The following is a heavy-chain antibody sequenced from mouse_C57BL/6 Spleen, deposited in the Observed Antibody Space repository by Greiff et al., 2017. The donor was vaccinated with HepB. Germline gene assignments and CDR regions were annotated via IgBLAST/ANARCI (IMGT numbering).Heavy chain of an antibody. CDR1: GYTFTSYW. CDR2: IYPGRGST. J-gene: IGHJ4*01. Sequence: QVQLQQPGAELVKPGASVKMSCKASGYTFTSYWITWVKQRPGQGLEWIGDIYPGRGSTNYNEKFKSKATLTVDTSSSPAYMQLSSLTSEDSAVYYCAREGDYDYDGSAMDYWGQGTSVTVSS. D-gene: IGHD2-4*01. CDR3: AREGDYDYDGSAMDY. V-gene: IGHV1-55*01.